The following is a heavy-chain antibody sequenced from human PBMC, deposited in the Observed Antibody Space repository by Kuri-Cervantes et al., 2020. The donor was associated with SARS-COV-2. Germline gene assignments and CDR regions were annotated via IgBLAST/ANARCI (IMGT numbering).Heavy chain of an antibody. D-gene: IGHD1-26*01. Sequence: ASVKVSCKASGYTFTSYARHWVRQAPGQRLEWMGWSNAGNGNTKYSQEFQGRVTITRDTSASTAYMVLSSLRSEDMAVYYCARWEEADYYGMDVWGQGTTVTVSS. CDR2: SNAGNGNT. CDR3: ARWEEADYYGMDV. CDR1: GYTFTSYA. V-gene: IGHV1-3*02. J-gene: IGHJ6*02.